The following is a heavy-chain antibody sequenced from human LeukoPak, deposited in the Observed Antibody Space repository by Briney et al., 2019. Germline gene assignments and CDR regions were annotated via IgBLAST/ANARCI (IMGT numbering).Heavy chain of an antibody. V-gene: IGHV3-21*04. D-gene: IGHD3-16*02. CDR1: GFTFSSYS. J-gene: IGHJ5*02. Sequence: GGSLRLSCAASGFTFSSYSMNWVRQAPGKGLEWVSSISSGSYLYYADSVKGRFTISRDNAKNSLYLQMNSLRAEDTAVYYCARAVTHDTIWGSYRYGDWFDPWGQGTLVTVSS. CDR2: ISSGSYL. CDR3: ARAVTHDTIWGSYRYGDWFDP.